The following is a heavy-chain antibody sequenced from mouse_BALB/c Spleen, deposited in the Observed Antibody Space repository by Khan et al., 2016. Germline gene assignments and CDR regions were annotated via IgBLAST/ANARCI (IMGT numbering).Heavy chain of an antibody. V-gene: IGHV3-2*02. CDR3: ARCHRYDEAMDY. Sequence: EVQLQESGPGLVKPSQSLSLTCTVTGYSITSDYAWNCIRQFPGNKLEWMGYISYSGSTSYNPSLKSRISITRDTSKNQFFLQLNSVTAEDEAKYYCARCHRYDEAMDYWGQRTLVTVSS. CDR2: ISYSGST. CDR1: GYSITSDYA. D-gene: IGHD2-14*01. J-gene: IGHJ4*01.